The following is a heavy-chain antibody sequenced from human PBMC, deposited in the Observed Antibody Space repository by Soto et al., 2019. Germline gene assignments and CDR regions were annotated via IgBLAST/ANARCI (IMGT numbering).Heavy chain of an antibody. CDR2: ISSNGGTT. Sequence: GSLRLSSAASGFTFSSYAMHWVRQAPGKGLEYVSAISSNGGTTYYANSVKGRFTISRDNSKNTLYLQMGSLRAEDMAVYYCARAEYCSGGSCYPTAWFDPRGQGP. D-gene: IGHD2-15*01. J-gene: IGHJ5*02. V-gene: IGHV3-64*01. CDR1: GFTFSSYA. CDR3: ARAEYCSGGSCYPTAWFDP.